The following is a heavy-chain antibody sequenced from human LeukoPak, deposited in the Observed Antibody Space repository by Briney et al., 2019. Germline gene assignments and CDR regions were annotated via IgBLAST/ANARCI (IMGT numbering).Heavy chain of an antibody. D-gene: IGHD2-2*01. CDR1: GGSISSYF. V-gene: IGHV4-59*01. J-gene: IGHJ3*02. CDR2: IYYSGST. CDR3: ASSLTSTTYAFDI. Sequence: SETLSLTCTVSGGSISSYFWSWIRQPPGKELEWIGYIYYSGSTNYNPSLKSRVAISIDTSKNQFSLQLTSATAADTAVYYCASSLTSTTYAFDIWGQGTMVTVSS.